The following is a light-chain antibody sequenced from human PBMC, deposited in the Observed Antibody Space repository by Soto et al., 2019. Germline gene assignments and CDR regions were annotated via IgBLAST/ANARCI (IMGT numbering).Light chain of an antibody. CDR1: QSISRS. J-gene: IGKJ3*01. CDR3: QQSFTTLFT. Sequence: DIQMPQSPSSLSASLGDSVTITCRASQSISRSLNWYQQLPGKAPRLLLSAASTLQRGVPSRFSGGGSGTDFTLTINSLQPEDSATYYCQQSFTTLFTFGPGTKVDVK. V-gene: IGKV1-39*01. CDR2: AAS.